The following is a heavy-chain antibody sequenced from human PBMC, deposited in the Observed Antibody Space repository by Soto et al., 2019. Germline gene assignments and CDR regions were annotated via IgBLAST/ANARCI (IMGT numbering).Heavy chain of an antibody. Sequence: PGGSLRLSCVASWFTVSSNYMTWVRQAPGKGLEWVSLIYGDGTTYYADSVKGRFTISRDNSKNTLYLQMNSLRAEDTALYYCARHIFRGPYAYYGLDAWGQGTTVTGSS. CDR1: WFTVSSNY. J-gene: IGHJ6*02. V-gene: IGHV3-53*01. CDR2: IYGDGTT. CDR3: ARHIFRGPYAYYGLDA. D-gene: IGHD3-3*01.